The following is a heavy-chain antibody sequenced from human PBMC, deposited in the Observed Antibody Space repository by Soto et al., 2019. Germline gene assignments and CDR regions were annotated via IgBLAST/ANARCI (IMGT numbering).Heavy chain of an antibody. D-gene: IGHD2-15*01. V-gene: IGHV1-69*02. CDR1: GCTFSSYT. Sequence: SVKVSCKASGCTFSSYTISWVRQAPGQGLEWMGRIIPILGIANYAQKFQGRVTITADKSTSTAYMELSSLRSEDTAVYYCARGVLDCSGGSCYTTSYNWFDPWG. CDR2: IIPILGIA. J-gene: IGHJ5*02. CDR3: ARGVLDCSGGSCYTTSYNWFDP.